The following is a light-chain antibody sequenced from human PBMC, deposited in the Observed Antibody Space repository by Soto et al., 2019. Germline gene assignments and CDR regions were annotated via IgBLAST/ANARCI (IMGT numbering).Light chain of an antibody. CDR2: GAS. CDR1: QSVSSSY. J-gene: IGKJ4*01. CDR3: QQYGSSPGVT. V-gene: IGKV3-20*01. Sequence: EIVLTQSPGTLSLSPGERATLSCRASQSVSSSYLAWYQQKPGQAPRLLIYGASSRATGIPDRFSGSGSGTDFTLTISRLEPEDFAVYYCQQYGSSPGVTFDGGTKVEIK.